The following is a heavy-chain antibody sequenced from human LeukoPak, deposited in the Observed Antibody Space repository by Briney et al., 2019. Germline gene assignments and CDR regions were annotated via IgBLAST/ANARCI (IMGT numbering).Heavy chain of an antibody. CDR1: GYPFTDYG. CDR2: ISAYNGNT. CDR3: ARRFKQDVLGTTMGWFDP. D-gene: IGHD1-26*01. Sequence: ASVKVSCKASGYPFTDYGIGWVRQAPGQGPEWLGWISAYNGNTNYAQKIQGRVTMTTDPSTSTVYMELKSLRSDDTAVYYCARRFKQDVLGTTMGWFDPWGQGTLITVSS. V-gene: IGHV1-18*01. J-gene: IGHJ5*02.